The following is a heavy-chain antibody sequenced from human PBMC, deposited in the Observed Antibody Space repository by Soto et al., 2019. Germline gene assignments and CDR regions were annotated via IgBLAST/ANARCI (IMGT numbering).Heavy chain of an antibody. CDR2: IWYDGSNK. Sequence: QVQLVESGGGVVQPGRSLRLSCAASGFTFSSYGMHWVRQAPGKGLEWVAVIWYDGSNKYYADSVKGRFTISRDNSKNTLYLQMNSLRAEDTAVYYCARDVDSSSYDYCGQGTLVTVSS. V-gene: IGHV3-33*01. D-gene: IGHD6-13*01. CDR3: ARDVDSSSYDY. CDR1: GFTFSSYG. J-gene: IGHJ4*02.